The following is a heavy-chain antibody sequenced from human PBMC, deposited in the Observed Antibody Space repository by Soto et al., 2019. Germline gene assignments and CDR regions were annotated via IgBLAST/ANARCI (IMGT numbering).Heavy chain of an antibody. J-gene: IGHJ4*02. CDR1: GYTFTTYD. V-gene: IGHV1-8*01. Sequence: QVPLVQSGAEVKKPGASVKVSCKASGYTFTTYDINWVRQATGHGLEWMGWMNPNNGDTGYTQKFQGRVTMTRNTSISTAYLELSSLRSEDTAVYYCARYHCSSGTCDPAFDYWGQGTLVTVSS. CDR3: ARYHCSSGTCDPAFDY. CDR2: MNPNNGDT. D-gene: IGHD2-15*01.